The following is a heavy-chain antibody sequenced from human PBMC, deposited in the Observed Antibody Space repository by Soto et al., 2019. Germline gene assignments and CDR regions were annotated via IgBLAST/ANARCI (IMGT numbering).Heavy chain of an antibody. V-gene: IGHV3-30-3*01. CDR2: ISYHGSKN. CDR3: ARERVEYGDYQYYGMDV. CDR1: GFTFSSYA. D-gene: IGHD2-15*01. Sequence: QVQLVESGGGVVQPGRSLRLSCAASGFTFSSYAMHWVRQPPGKGLEWVAVISYHGSKNYYADSMKGRFTISRDNSKNTLYLQMNSLRAEDTAVYYCARERVEYGDYQYYGMDVWGQGTTVTVSS. J-gene: IGHJ6*02.